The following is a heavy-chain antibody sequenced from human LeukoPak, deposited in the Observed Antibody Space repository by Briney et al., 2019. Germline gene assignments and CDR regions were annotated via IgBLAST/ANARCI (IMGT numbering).Heavy chain of an antibody. V-gene: IGHV3-21*01. Sequence: GGSLRLSCAASGFTFSSYSMNWVRQAPGKGLEWVSSISSSSSYIYYADSVKGRFTISRDNAKNSLYLQMNSLRAEDTAVYYCARVRKYGLGSYYCDYWGQGALVTVSS. CDR1: GFTFSSYS. CDR2: ISSSSSYI. J-gene: IGHJ4*02. CDR3: ARVRKYGLGSYYCDY. D-gene: IGHD3-10*01.